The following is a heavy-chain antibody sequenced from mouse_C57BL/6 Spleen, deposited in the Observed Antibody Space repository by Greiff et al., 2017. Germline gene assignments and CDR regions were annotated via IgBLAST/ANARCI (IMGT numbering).Heavy chain of an antibody. J-gene: IGHJ1*03. CDR1: GYSITSGYY. CDR3: ARGYYYGSSHWYFDV. D-gene: IGHD1-1*01. Sequence: EVKLVESGPGLVKPSQSLSLTCSVTGYSITSGYYWNWIRQFPGNKLEWMGYISYDGSNNSNPSLKNRISITRDTSKNQFFLKLNSVTTEDTATYYCARGYYYGSSHWYFDVWGTGTTVTVSS. V-gene: IGHV3-6*01. CDR2: ISYDGSN.